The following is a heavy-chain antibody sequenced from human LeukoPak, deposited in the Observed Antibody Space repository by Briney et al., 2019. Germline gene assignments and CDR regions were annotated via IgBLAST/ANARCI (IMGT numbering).Heavy chain of an antibody. CDR2: ISSSSSYI. J-gene: IGHJ4*02. Sequence: GGSLRLSCAASGFAFSSYSMNWVRQAPGKGLEWVSSISSSSSYIYYADSVKGRFTISRDNAKNSLYLQMNSLRAEDTAVYYCALGGWLQPFDYWGQGTLVTVSS. CDR1: GFAFSSYS. V-gene: IGHV3-21*01. CDR3: ALGGWLQPFDY. D-gene: IGHD5-24*01.